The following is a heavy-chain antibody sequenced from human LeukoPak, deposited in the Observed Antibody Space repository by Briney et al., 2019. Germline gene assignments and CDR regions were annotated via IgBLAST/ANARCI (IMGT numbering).Heavy chain of an antibody. V-gene: IGHV3-23*01. Sequence: GGSLRLSCAASGLTFSSYAMSWVRQAPGKGLEWVSAISGSGGSTYYADSVKGRFTISRDNSKNTLYLQMNSLRAEDTAVYYCAKDRTSYYDSSGYYYIVYYFDYWGQGTLVTVSS. CDR1: GLTFSSYA. J-gene: IGHJ4*02. CDR3: AKDRTSYYDSSGYYYIVYYFDY. D-gene: IGHD3-22*01. CDR2: ISGSGGST.